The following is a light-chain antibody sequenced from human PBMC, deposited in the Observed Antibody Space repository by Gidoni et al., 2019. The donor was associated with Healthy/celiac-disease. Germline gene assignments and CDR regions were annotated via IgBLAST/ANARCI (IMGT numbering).Light chain of an antibody. V-gene: IGKV1-9*01. CDR1: QGISSY. CDR3: QQHKRYPVT. Sequence: DIQLTQSPSFLSASVGDRVTITCRASQGISSYLAWYQQKPEKAPKLLIYAASTLQSGVPSRCSSRGSGKEFTLTISSLQPEDVATYYCQQHKRYPVTFGPGTKVDIK. J-gene: IGKJ3*01. CDR2: AAS.